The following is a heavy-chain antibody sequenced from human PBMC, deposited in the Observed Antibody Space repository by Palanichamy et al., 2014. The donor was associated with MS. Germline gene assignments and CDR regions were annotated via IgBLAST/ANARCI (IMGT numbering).Heavy chain of an antibody. CDR3: AKDLVANDKNYFNYMDV. V-gene: IGHV3-23*01. Sequence: EVQLLESGGGLVQPGGSLRLSCAASGFTFNTYALTWVRQAPGKGLEWVSGISGSGGRASYADSLKGRFTISRDNSKNTLYLQMNRLRAEDTAVYYCAKDLVANDKNYFNYMDVWGKGTTVTVA. D-gene: IGHD3-10*01. CDR1: GFTFNTYA. J-gene: IGHJ6*03. CDR2: ISGSGGRA.